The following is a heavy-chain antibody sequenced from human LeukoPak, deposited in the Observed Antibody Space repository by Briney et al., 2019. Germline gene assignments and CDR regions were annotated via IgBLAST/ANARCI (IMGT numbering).Heavy chain of an antibody. D-gene: IGHD3-22*01. Sequence: SETLSLTCTVSGGSISSSSYYWGWIRQPPGKGLEWIGYIYYSGSTNYNPSLKSRVTISVDTSKNRFSLNLSSVTAADTAVYYCARNYFDSTAFDIWGQGTMVTVSS. J-gene: IGHJ3*02. CDR2: IYYSGST. V-gene: IGHV4-61*05. CDR1: GGSISSSSYY. CDR3: ARNYFDSTAFDI.